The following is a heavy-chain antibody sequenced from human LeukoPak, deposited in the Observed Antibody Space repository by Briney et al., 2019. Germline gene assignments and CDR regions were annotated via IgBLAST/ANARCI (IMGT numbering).Heavy chain of an antibody. CDR1: GYNFAHYH. D-gene: IGHD2-15*01. J-gene: IGHJ5*02. Sequence: ASVKVSCKASGYNFAHYHTHWVRQAPGRGLEWMGSLNPNTGDTLLAQKFQGRVTMTRDTSITVGYMELNSLTFDDTGVYYCARDPDSGPDLWGQGTLVTVAS. V-gene: IGHV1-2*02. CDR3: ARDPDSGPDL. CDR2: LNPNTGDT.